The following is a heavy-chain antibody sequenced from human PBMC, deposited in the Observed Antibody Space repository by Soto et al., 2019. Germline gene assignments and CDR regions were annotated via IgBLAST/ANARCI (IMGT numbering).Heavy chain of an antibody. V-gene: IGHV4-39*01. J-gene: IGHJ6*02. D-gene: IGHD3-3*01. CDR2: IYYSGST. CDR1: GSSISSSSYY. CDR3: AGGYYDFWSGINYYYYGMDV. Sequence: PSETLSLTCTVSGSSISSSSYYWGWIRQPPGKGLEWIGSIYYSGSTYYNPSLKSRVTISVDTSKNQFSLKLSSVTAADTAVYYCAGGYYDFWSGINYYYYGMDVWGQGTTVTVS.